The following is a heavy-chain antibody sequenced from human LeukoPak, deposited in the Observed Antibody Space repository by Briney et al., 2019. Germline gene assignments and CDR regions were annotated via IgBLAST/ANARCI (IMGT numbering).Heavy chain of an antibody. D-gene: IGHD3-3*01. V-gene: IGHV4-59*01. Sequence: PSETLSLTCTVSGGSIRRYYWSWIRQPPGKGLEWIGYIYFSGSTGYNPSLKSRVTISVDRSKNQFSLKLSSVAAANTAVYYCARSYDTNFDYWGQGTLVTVSS. CDR3: ARSYDTNFDY. J-gene: IGHJ4*02. CDR1: GGSIRRYY. CDR2: IYFSGST.